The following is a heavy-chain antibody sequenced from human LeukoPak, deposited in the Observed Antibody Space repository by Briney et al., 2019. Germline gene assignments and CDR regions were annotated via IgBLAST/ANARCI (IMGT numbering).Heavy chain of an antibody. CDR2: IYYSGST. CDR3: ARSGITGTTVDY. CDR1: GGSISSGGYY. D-gene: IGHD1-20*01. Sequence: SETLSLTCTVSGGSISSGGYYWSWIRQHPGKGLEWIGYIYYSGSTYYNPSLKSRVTISVDTSKNQFSLKLSSVTAADTAVYYCARSGITGTTVDYWGQGTLVTVSS. V-gene: IGHV4-31*03. J-gene: IGHJ4*02.